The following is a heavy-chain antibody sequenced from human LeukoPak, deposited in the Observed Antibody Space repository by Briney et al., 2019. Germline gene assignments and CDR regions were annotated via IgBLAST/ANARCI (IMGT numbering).Heavy chain of an antibody. D-gene: IGHD1-26*01. V-gene: IGHV3-23*01. CDR1: GFTFSSSA. CDR2: ISGSGGST. J-gene: IGHJ4*02. Sequence: GGSLRLSCAASGFTFSSSAMSWVRQAPGKGLEWVSGISGSGGSTYYADSVKGRFTISRDNSKNTLYLQMNSLGAEDTAVYYCAKDRESYLYYLDYWGRGTLVTASS. CDR3: AKDRESYLYYLDY.